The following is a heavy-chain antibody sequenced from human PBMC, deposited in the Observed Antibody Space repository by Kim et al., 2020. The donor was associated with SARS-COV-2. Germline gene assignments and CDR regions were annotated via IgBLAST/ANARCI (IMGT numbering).Heavy chain of an antibody. CDR3: ATEWSYYGSGSYSY. D-gene: IGHD3-10*01. J-gene: IGHJ4*02. CDR2: ISSSSCYI. Sequence: GGSLRLSCAASGFTFSNYSMNWVRQAPGKGLEWVSSISSSSCYIYYADSVKGRFTISRDNAKHSLYLQMNSLRAEDTALYYCATEWSYYGSGSYSYWGEGALVTVSS. V-gene: IGHV3-21*01. CDR1: GFTFSNYS.